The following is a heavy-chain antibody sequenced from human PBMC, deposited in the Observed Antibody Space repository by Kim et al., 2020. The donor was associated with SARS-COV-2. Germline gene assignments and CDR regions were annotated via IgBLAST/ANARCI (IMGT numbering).Heavy chain of an antibody. CDR3: ARDLDY. CDR2: QEGSEK. V-gene: IGHV3-7*01. J-gene: IGHJ4*02. Sequence: QEGSEKCSGGSVQGRITISRDNAKNSLYLQMNGLRVEDTAVYYCARDLDYWGQGTLGTVSS.